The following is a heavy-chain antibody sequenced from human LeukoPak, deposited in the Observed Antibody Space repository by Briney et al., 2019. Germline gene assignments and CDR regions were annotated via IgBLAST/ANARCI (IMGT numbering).Heavy chain of an antibody. J-gene: IGHJ4*02. V-gene: IGHV3-23*01. CDR3: ARRGIVIRGLLIIGFHKEAYYFDY. CDR1: GFTLSNYA. D-gene: IGHD3-10*01. Sequence: GGSLRLSCVVSGFTLSNYAINWVRQAPGKGLEWVSGISGGAINTTYADSVKGRFTISRDNSLNTLYLQMNNLRAEDTAVYFCARRGIVIRGLLIIGFHKEAYYFDYWGQGVLVTVSS. CDR2: ISGGAINT.